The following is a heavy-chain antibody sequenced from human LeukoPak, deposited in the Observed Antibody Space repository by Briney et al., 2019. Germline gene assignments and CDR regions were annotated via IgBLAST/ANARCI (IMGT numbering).Heavy chain of an antibody. D-gene: IGHD5/OR15-5a*01. CDR3: AKDRGVYAPDY. CDR2: ILYDGKNN. Sequence: GGSLRLSCAASGFIFSSYGMHWVRQAPGRGLEWVAIILYDGKNNYYADSVKGRFTISRDNSNNTLYLQMNSLRGEDTAVYFCAKDRGVYAPDYWGKGTLVTAST. CDR1: GFIFSSYG. V-gene: IGHV3-30*18. J-gene: IGHJ4*02.